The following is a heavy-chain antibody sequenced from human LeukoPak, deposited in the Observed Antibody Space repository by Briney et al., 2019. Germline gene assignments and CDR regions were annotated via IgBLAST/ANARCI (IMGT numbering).Heavy chain of an antibody. Sequence: GGSLRLSCAASGFTFSNYAMHWVRQAPGKGLEWVTVIWYDGSDKYYADSVKGRFTISRDNSKNTLYQQMNSLRAEDTAVYYCARHGGSGYDYVYWGQGTLVTVSS. J-gene: IGHJ4*02. D-gene: IGHD5-12*01. CDR2: IWYDGSDK. CDR3: ARHGGSGYDYVY. V-gene: IGHV3-33*01. CDR1: GFTFSNYA.